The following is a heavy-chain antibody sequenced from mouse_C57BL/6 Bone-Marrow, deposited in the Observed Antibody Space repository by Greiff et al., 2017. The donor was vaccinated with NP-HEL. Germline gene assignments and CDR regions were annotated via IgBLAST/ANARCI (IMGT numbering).Heavy chain of an antibody. J-gene: IGHJ3*01. D-gene: IGHD1-1*01. CDR1: GYAFTNYL. CDR3: ASSYPFAY. Sequence: QVQLKESGAELVRPGTSVKVSCKASGYAFTNYLIEWVKQRPGQGLEWIGVINPGSGGTNYLEKFKGKATLTEDKYSSTAYMQLSSLTSEDSAVYFCASSYPFAYWGQGTLVTVSA. V-gene: IGHV1-54*01. CDR2: INPGSGGT.